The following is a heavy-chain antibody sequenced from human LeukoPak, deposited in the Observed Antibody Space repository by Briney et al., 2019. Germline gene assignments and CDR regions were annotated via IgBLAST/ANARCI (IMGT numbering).Heavy chain of an antibody. V-gene: IGHV3-43D*03. D-gene: IGHD2-2*01. CDR2: ISWGGGST. CDR3: AKAGCSSTSCYAGATYYMDV. CDR1: GFTFDDYA. Sequence: GGSLRLSCAASGFTFDDYAMHWVRQAPGKGLEWVSLISWGGGSTYYADSVKGRFTISRDNSKNSLYLQMNSLRAEDTALYYCAKAGCSSTSCYAGATYYMDVWGKGTTVTVSS. J-gene: IGHJ6*03.